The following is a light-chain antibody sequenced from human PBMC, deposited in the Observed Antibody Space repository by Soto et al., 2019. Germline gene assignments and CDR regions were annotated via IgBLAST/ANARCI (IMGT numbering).Light chain of an antibody. CDR3: QQYGRSIT. CDR1: QSVSSN. V-gene: IGKV3-15*01. J-gene: IGKJ5*01. Sequence: EIVMTQSPATLSVSPGERATLSCRASQSVSSNLAWYQQKPGQAPRLLIYGASTRAAGLPSRFSGRGSGPEFTLTISSLQSEDFAVFYCQQYGRSITFGQGTRLEIK. CDR2: GAS.